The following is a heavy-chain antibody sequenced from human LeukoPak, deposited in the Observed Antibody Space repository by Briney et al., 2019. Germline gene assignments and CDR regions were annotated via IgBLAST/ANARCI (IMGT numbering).Heavy chain of an antibody. Sequence: TSVKVSCKASEYTFSSNYIHWVRQAPGQGLEWMGIISPTGDSTTYAQKFQATVTMTRDTSTSTVYMELSSLRSEDTAVYYCARSYYDGSGFSLYYFDYWGQGTLVTVSS. J-gene: IGHJ4*02. CDR2: ISPTGDST. V-gene: IGHV1-46*01. CDR1: EYTFSSNY. CDR3: ARSYYDGSGFSLYYFDY. D-gene: IGHD3-22*01.